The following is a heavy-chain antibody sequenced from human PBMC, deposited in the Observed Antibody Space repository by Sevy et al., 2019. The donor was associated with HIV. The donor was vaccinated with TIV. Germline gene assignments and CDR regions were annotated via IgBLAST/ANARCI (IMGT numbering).Heavy chain of an antibody. Sequence: ASVKVSCKASGYTFTSYGISWVRRAPGQGLEWMGWISAYNGNTNYAQKLQGRVTMTTDTSTSTAYMELRSLRSDDTAVYYCARDSGELIVVVDRFDYWGQGTLVTVSS. CDR1: GYTFTSYG. CDR2: ISAYNGNT. D-gene: IGHD2-21*01. J-gene: IGHJ4*02. CDR3: ARDSGELIVVVDRFDY. V-gene: IGHV1-18*04.